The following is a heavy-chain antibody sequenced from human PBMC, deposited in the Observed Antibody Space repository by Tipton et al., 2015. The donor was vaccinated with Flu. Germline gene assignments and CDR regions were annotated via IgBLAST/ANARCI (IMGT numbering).Heavy chain of an antibody. CDR1: CGSFSGYY. J-gene: IGHJ6*02. Sequence: TLSLTCAVYCGSFSGYYWSWIRQPPGKGLEWIGEINHSGSTNYHPSLKSRVTISVDTSKNQFSLKLSSVTAADTAVYYCARGPFHYDGSGDRDYYYYYGMDVWGQGTTVTVSS. V-gene: IGHV4-34*01. D-gene: IGHD3-10*01. CDR3: ARGPFHYDGSGDRDYYYYYGMDV. CDR2: INHSGST.